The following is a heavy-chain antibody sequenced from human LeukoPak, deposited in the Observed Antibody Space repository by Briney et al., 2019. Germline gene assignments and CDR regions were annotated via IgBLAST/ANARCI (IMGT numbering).Heavy chain of an antibody. Sequence: PGGSLRLSCAASGFTFSSYSMNWVRQAPGKGLEWVSSISSSSSYIYYADSVKGRFTISRDNAKISLYLQINSLRAEDTAVYYCARDKYDFWSGSYPYYMDVWGKGTTVTVSS. J-gene: IGHJ6*03. V-gene: IGHV3-21*01. CDR2: ISSSSSYI. CDR1: GFTFSSYS. CDR3: ARDKYDFWSGSYPYYMDV. D-gene: IGHD3-3*01.